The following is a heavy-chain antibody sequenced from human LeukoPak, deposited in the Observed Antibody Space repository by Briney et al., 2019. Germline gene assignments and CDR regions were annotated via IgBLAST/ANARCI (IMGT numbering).Heavy chain of an antibody. V-gene: IGHV3-30-3*01. D-gene: IGHD5-18*01. Sequence: GGSLRLSCAASGFTFSSYAMHWVRQAPGKGLEWVAVISYDGSNKYYADSVKGRFTISRDNSKNTLYLQMNSLGAEDTAVYYCAREHTAMVTFDYWGQGTLVTVSS. CDR1: GFTFSSYA. CDR3: AREHTAMVTFDY. CDR2: ISYDGSNK. J-gene: IGHJ4*02.